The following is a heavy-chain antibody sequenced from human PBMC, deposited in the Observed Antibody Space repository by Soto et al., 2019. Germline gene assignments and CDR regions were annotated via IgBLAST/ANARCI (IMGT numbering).Heavy chain of an antibody. CDR2: INAGNGNT. Sequence: ASVKVSCKASGYTFTSYAMHWVRQAPGQRLEWMGWINAGNGNTKYSQKFQGRVTITRGTSASTAYMELSSLRSEDTAVYYCARVTRARNWNYRRSLNWFDPWGQGTLVTVSS. D-gene: IGHD1-7*01. CDR3: ARVTRARNWNYRRSLNWFDP. V-gene: IGHV1-3*01. J-gene: IGHJ5*02. CDR1: GYTFTSYA.